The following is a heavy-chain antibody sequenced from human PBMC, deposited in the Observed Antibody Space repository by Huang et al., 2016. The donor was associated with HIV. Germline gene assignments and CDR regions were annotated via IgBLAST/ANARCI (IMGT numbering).Heavy chain of an antibody. CDR1: GVSFSDHA. J-gene: IGHJ4*02. Sequence: QVQLHQWGAGLVRPSETLSLTCAFYGVSFSDHAWMWLRQSPGKGLEWIGEISHRGSTTYNPSLKSRVIMSLDTSKSQISLKVTLVTAADTALYYCATKPTYDATGYSAVDFWSQGTRVTISS. D-gene: IGHD3-9*01. V-gene: IGHV4-34*01. CDR2: ISHRGST. CDR3: ATKPTYDATGYSAVDF.